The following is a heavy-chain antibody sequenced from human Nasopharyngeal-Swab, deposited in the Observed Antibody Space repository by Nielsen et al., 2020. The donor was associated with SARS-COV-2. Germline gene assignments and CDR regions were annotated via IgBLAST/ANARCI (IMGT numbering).Heavy chain of an antibody. Sequence: GESLKISCAASGFTFSSYGMHWVRQAPGKGLEWVAVIWYDGSNKYYADSVKGRFTISRDNSKNTLYLQMNSLRAEDTAVYYCARDLAVAGTSAEYFQHWGQGTLVTVSS. CDR2: IWYDGSNK. CDR3: ARDLAVAGTSAEYFQH. J-gene: IGHJ1*01. V-gene: IGHV3-33*08. CDR1: GFTFSSYG. D-gene: IGHD6-19*01.